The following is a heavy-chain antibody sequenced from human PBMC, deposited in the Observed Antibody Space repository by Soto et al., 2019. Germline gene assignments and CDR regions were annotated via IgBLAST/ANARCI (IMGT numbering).Heavy chain of an antibody. J-gene: IGHJ4*02. CDR1: GFTFSNAW. Sequence: GSLRLSCAASGFTFSNAWMSWVRQAPGKGLEWVGRIKSKTDGGTTDYAAPVKGRFTISRDDSKNTLYLQMNSLKTEDTAVYYCTTDYDILTGYYAFDYWGQGTLVTVSS. CDR3: TTDYDILTGYYAFDY. V-gene: IGHV3-15*01. CDR2: IKSKTDGGTT. D-gene: IGHD3-9*01.